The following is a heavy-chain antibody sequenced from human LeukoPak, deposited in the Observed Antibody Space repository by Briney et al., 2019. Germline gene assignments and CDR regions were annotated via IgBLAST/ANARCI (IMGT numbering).Heavy chain of an antibody. Sequence: PGGSLRLSCAPSGLTFSSYAMSWVRQAPGKGLEWVSAISGSGGSTYYADSVQGRFTISRDNSKNTLYLQMDSLRAAGTAVYSCGKDRRTLSGSGIWGQGTMVTVSS. CDR1: GLTFSSYA. J-gene: IGHJ3*02. CDR3: GKDRRTLSGSGI. D-gene: IGHD3-10*01. V-gene: IGHV3-23*01. CDR2: ISGSGGST.